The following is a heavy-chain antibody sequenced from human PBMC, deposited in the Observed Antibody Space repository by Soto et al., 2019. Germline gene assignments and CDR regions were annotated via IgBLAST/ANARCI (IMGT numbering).Heavy chain of an antibody. CDR3: ARNAYEGVRGVISTIVPYYYYLDV. Sequence: ASVKVSCKASGYTFTSYDINWVRQATGQGLEWMGWMNPNSGNTGYAQKFQGRVTMTRNTSISTAYMELSSLRSEDTAVYYCARNAYEGVRGVISTIVPYYYYLDVWGKGTTVTVSS. J-gene: IGHJ6*03. V-gene: IGHV1-8*01. D-gene: IGHD3-10*01. CDR1: GYTFTSYD. CDR2: MNPNSGNT.